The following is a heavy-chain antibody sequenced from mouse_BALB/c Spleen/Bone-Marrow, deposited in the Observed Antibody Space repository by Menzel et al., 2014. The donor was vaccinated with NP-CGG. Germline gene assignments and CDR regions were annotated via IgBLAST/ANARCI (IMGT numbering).Heavy chain of an antibody. V-gene: IGHV1-26*01. Sequence: VQLQQPGPVLVKPGASMKISCKASGYSFTGYAMNWVKQSHGQNLEWIGLINPQNGGASYNQKFKAKATLTVDKSSSTAYMELLSRTSEDSAVYYCARGGYYEALSYWGQGTTLTVSS. CDR2: INPQNGGA. CDR3: ARGGYYEALSY. CDR1: GYSFTGYA. D-gene: IGHD1-1*01. J-gene: IGHJ2*01.